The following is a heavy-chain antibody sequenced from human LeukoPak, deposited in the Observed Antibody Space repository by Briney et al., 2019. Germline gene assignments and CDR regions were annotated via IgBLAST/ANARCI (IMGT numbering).Heavy chain of an antibody. Sequence: PGGSLRLSCAASGFTVSSNYMSWVRQAPGKGLEWVSVIYSGGSTYYADSVKGRFTISRDNSKNTLYLQMNSLRAEDTAVYYCARTPGYSSGWYFDYWGQGTLVTVSS. V-gene: IGHV3-66*01. CDR2: IYSGGST. CDR1: GFTVSSNY. D-gene: IGHD6-19*01. J-gene: IGHJ4*02. CDR3: ARTPGYSSGWYFDY.